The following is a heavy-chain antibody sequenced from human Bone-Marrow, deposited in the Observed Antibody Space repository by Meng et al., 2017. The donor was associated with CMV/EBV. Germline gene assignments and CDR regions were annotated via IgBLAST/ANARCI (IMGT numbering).Heavy chain of an antibody. Sequence: GESLKISCAASGFTFSSYEMNWVRRAPGKGLEWVSAISGSGGSTYYADSVKGRFTISRDNSKNTLYLQMNSLRAEDTAVYYCAKVWGGYCSGITCYSPYYYYGMDVWGQGTTVTVSS. CDR1: GFTFSSYE. CDR3: AKVWGGYCSGITCYSPYYYYGMDV. J-gene: IGHJ6*02. V-gene: IGHV3-23*01. D-gene: IGHD2-2*02. CDR2: ISGSGGST.